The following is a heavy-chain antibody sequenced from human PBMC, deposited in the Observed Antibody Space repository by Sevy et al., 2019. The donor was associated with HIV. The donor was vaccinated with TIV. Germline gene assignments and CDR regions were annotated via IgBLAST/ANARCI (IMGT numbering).Heavy chain of an antibody. D-gene: IGHD2-2*02. J-gene: IGHJ4*02. V-gene: IGHV3-15*01. Sequence: GGSLRLSCAASGFTFSNAWMSWVRQAPGKGLEWVGRIKSKTDGGTTDYAAPVKGRLTISRDDSKNTLYLQMNSLKTEDSAVYDCTTDDRDIVVVPAAIQVRYYFDYWGQGTLVTVSS. CDR1: GFTFSNAW. CDR2: IKSKTDGGTT. CDR3: TTDDRDIVVVPAAIQVRYYFDY.